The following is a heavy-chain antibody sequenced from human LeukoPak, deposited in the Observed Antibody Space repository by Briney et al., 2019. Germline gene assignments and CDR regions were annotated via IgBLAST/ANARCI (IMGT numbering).Heavy chain of an antibody. V-gene: IGHV3-74*01. CDR1: GFTFSSYW. Sequence: GGSLRLSCAASGFTFSSYWMHWVRQAPGKGLVWVSRINSDGSSTSYADSVKGRFTISRDNAKNSLYLQMNSLRAEDTAVYYCARGYSVAAYYFDYWGQGTLVTVYS. CDR2: INSDGSST. D-gene: IGHD6-13*01. J-gene: IGHJ4*02. CDR3: ARGYSVAAYYFDY.